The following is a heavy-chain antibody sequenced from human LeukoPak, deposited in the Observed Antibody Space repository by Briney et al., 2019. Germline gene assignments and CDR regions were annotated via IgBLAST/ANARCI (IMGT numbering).Heavy chain of an antibody. CDR1: GGSIRSYY. V-gene: IGHV4-59*12. CDR3: ARLPRVTMVRGKGGDY. CDR2: IYYSGST. J-gene: IGHJ4*02. Sequence: PSETLSLTCTVSGGSIRSYYWSWIRQPPGKGLEWIGYIYYSGSTNYNPSLKSRVTISVDTSKNQFSLKLSSVTAADTAVYYCARLPRVTMVRGKGGDYWGQGTLVTVSS. D-gene: IGHD3-10*01.